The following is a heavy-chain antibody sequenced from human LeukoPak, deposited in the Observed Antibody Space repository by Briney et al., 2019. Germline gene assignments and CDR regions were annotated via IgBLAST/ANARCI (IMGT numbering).Heavy chain of an antibody. Sequence: PSETLSLTCTVSGGSISSYYWSWIRQPPGKGLEGIGYIYYSGSTNYNPSLKSRVTISVDTSKNQFSLKLSSVTAADTAVYYCARLGPYDAFDIWGQGTMVTVSS. D-gene: IGHD3-16*01. CDR3: ARLGPYDAFDI. CDR2: IYYSGST. CDR1: GGSISSYY. J-gene: IGHJ3*02. V-gene: IGHV4-59*01.